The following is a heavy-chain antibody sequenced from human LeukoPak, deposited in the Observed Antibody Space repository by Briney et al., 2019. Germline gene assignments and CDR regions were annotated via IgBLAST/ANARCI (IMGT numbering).Heavy chain of an antibody. V-gene: IGHV4-34*01. Sequence: SETLSLTCAVYGWSFSGYYWSWIRQPPGRGLEWIGEINHSGSANYNPSFKSRVTISVDTSKNQFPLKLSSVTAADTAVYYCARGTPLGVNWFDPGGQGTLVTVPS. CDR3: ARGTPLGVNWFDP. CDR1: GWSFSGYY. CDR2: INHSGSA. J-gene: IGHJ5*02. D-gene: IGHD3-3*01.